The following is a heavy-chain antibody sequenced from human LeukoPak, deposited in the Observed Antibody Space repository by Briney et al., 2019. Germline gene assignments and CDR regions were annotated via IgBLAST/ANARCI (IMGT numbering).Heavy chain of an antibody. CDR2: INQSGST. CDR3: ARSVRPVSYSYRSGWYADY. V-gene: IGHV4-34*01. J-gene: IGHJ4*02. D-gene: IGHD6-19*01. Sequence: SETLSLTCAVYGGSFSGYYWSWIPHPPGKGWEGMGEINQSGSTNKNPPLKSRITKSVDPSKNQFSLKLSSVTAADTAVYYCARSVRPVSYSYRSGWYADYWGQGTLVTVSS. CDR1: GGSFSGYY.